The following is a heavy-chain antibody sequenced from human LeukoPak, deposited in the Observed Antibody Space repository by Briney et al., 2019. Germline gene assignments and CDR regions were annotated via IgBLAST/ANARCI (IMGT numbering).Heavy chain of an antibody. D-gene: IGHD3-22*01. CDR3: ARVGSTYYYDSSGYYYLDY. CDR1: GYTFTSYG. V-gene: IGHV1-18*01. J-gene: IGHJ4*02. CDR2: ISAYNGTT. Sequence: ASVTVSCKASGYTFTSYGISWVRQAPGQGLEWMGWISAYNGTTNYAQKLQGRVTMTTDTSTSTAYMELRSLRSDDTAVYYCARVGSTYYYDSSGYYYLDYWGQGTLVTVSS.